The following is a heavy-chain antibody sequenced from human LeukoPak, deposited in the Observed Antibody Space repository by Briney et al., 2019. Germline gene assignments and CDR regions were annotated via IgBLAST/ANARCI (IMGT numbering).Heavy chain of an antibody. D-gene: IGHD6-19*01. CDR2: INSDGSST. CDR1: GLTFSSYW. V-gene: IGHV3-74*01. CDR3: AKDHGFHRSGWNPLFDY. Sequence: PGGSLRLSCAASGLTFSSYWMHWVRQAPGKGLVWVSRINSDGSSTSYADSVKGRFTISRDNSKNTLILQMNNLRAEDTAVYYCAKDHGFHRSGWNPLFDYWGQGTLVTVSS. J-gene: IGHJ4*02.